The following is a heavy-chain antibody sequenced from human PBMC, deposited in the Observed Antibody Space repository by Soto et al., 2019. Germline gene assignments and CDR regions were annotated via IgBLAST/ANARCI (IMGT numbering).Heavy chain of an antibody. CDR1: GYTFTSYA. V-gene: IGHV1-3*01. CDR3: AREGPYGDYDFDY. J-gene: IGHJ4*02. CDR2: INAGNGNT. Sequence: QVQLVQSGAEVKKPGASVKVSCKASGYTFTSYAMHWVRQAPGQRLEWMGWINAGNGNTKYSQKFQGRVTITRDTSASKAYMELSSLRSEDTAVYYCAREGPYGDYDFDYWGQGTLVTVSS. D-gene: IGHD4-17*01.